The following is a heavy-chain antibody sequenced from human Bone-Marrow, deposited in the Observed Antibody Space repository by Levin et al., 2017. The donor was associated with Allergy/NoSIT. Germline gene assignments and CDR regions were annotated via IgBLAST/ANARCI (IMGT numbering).Heavy chain of an antibody. J-gene: IGHJ6*02. Sequence: GESLKISCAASGFTVSSNYMSWVRQAPGKGLEWVSVIYSGGSTYYADSVKGRFTISRDNSKNTLYLQMNSLRAEDTAVYYCARGWGCSGGSCWGTLFNYYYYGMDVWGQGTTVTVSS. CDR1: GFTVSSNY. CDR3: ARGWGCSGGSCWGTLFNYYYYGMDV. V-gene: IGHV3-53*01. CDR2: IYSGGST. D-gene: IGHD2-15*01.